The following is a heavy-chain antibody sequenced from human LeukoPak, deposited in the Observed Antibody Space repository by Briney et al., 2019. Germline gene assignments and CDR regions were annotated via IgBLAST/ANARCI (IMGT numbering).Heavy chain of an antibody. J-gene: IGHJ4*02. CDR3: AKALGGYSSSTSCSY. Sequence: PGGSLRLSCAASGFTFSSYAMHWVRQAPGKGLEWVAVISYDGSNKYYADSVKGRFTISRDNSKNTLYLQMNSLRAEDTAVYYCAKALGGYSSSTSCSYWGQGTLVTVSS. CDR2: ISYDGSNK. D-gene: IGHD2-2*01. CDR1: GFTFSSYA. V-gene: IGHV3-30-3*01.